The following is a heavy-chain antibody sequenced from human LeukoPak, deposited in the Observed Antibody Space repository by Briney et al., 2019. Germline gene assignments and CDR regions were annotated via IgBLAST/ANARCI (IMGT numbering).Heavy chain of an antibody. Sequence: YWSWIRQHPGKGLEWMGIIYPGDSDTRYSPSFQGQVTISADKSISTAYLQWSSLKASDTAMYYCATSGGPLDYWGQGTLVTVSS. CDR2: IYPGDSDT. CDR3: ATSGGPLDY. J-gene: IGHJ4*02. CDR1: YW. V-gene: IGHV5-51*01. D-gene: IGHD1-26*01.